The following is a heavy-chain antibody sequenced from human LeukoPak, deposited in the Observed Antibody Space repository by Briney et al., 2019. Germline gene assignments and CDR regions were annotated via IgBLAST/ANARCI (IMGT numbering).Heavy chain of an antibody. CDR1: GSTFSTLS. J-gene: IGHJ4*02. V-gene: IGHV3-21*04. CDR2: IFPSGGEI. Sequence: GGSLRLACAASGSTFSTLSMMCVRQPPGKGLEWVSSIFPSGGEIHYADSVRGRFTISRDNAKNSLYLQMNRLRAEDTAVYYRAKGGLNRFDYWGQGTLVTVSS. CDR3: AKGGLNRFDY. D-gene: IGHD1-14*01.